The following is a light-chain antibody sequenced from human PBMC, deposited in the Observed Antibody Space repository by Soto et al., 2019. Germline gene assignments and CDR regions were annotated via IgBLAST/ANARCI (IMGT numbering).Light chain of an antibody. CDR2: GAS. CDR3: HQYNNWPPWT. J-gene: IGKJ1*01. V-gene: IGKV3-15*01. CDR1: QSVSSN. Sequence: EIVLTQSPGTLSLSPGERATLSCRASQSVSSNLAWYQQTPGQAPRLLIYGASTRATGIPARFSGSGSGTEFTLTISSLQSEDYAVYYCHQYNNWPPWTFGQGTKVDIK.